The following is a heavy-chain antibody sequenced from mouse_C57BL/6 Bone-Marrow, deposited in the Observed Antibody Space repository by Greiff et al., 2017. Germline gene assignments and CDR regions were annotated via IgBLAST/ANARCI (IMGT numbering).Heavy chain of an antibody. CDR1: GYTFTSYW. J-gene: IGHJ4*01. D-gene: IGHD2-1*01. Sequence: QVQLQQPGAELVRPGSSVKLSCKASGYTFTSYWMHWVKQRPIQGLEWIGNIDPSDSETNYNQKFKDKATLTVDKSSSTAYMQLSSLTSEDSAVXYCASADYYGNYNYSIDYWGQGTSVTVSS. CDR3: ASADYYGNYNYSIDY. V-gene: IGHV1-52*01. CDR2: IDPSDSET.